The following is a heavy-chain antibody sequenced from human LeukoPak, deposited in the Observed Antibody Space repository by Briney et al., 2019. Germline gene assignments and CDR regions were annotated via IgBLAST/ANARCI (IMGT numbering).Heavy chain of an antibody. CDR3: ARDLGGDYGDYVEDYYYYYMDV. Sequence: SVKVSCKASGGTFSSYAISWVRQAPGQGLEWMGGTIPIFGTANYAQKFQGRVTITADESTSTAYMELSSLRSEDTAVYYCARDLGGDYGDYVEDYYYYYMDVWGKGTTVTVSS. CDR1: GGTFSSYA. J-gene: IGHJ6*03. CDR2: TIPIFGTA. V-gene: IGHV1-69*13. D-gene: IGHD4-17*01.